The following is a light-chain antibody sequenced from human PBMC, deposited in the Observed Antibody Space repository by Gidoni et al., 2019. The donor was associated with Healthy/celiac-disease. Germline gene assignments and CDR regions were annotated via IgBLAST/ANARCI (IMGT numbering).Light chain of an antibody. CDR3: QQYYSTPWT. J-gene: IGKJ1*01. V-gene: IGKV4-1*01. CDR1: QSVVYSSNNKNY. CDR2: WAS. Sequence: EIVMTQSPDSLAVSLGERATINCNSSQSVVYSSNNKNYLAWYQQKPGQPPKLLIYWASTRESGVPDRFSGSGSGTDFTLTISSLQAEDVAVYYCQQYYSTPWTFGQGTKVEIK.